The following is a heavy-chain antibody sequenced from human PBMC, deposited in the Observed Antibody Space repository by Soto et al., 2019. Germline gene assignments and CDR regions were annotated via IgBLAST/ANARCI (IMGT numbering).Heavy chain of an antibody. D-gene: IGHD3-10*01. Sequence: RLSCAASGFTFSNYGMHWVRQAPGKGLEWVAVTSYDGDKEYYADSVKGRFTISRDNSKNTLYLQMNSLRVEDTAVYYCAKDIALVRGVIIDLDVWGQGTTVTVSS. CDR2: TSYDGDKE. V-gene: IGHV3-30*18. J-gene: IGHJ6*02. CDR3: AKDIALVRGVIIDLDV. CDR1: GFTFSNYG.